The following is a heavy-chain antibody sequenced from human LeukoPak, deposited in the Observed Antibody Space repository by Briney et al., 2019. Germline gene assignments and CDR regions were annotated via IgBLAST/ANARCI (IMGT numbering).Heavy chain of an antibody. V-gene: IGHV4-4*09. D-gene: IGHD4-17*01. CDR1: GGSISDNY. J-gene: IGHJ5*02. CDR3: ARGHYDLAP. CDR2: ISPSGST. Sequence: SETLFLTCTVSGGSISDNYWSWVRQPPRRGLEWMGYISPSGSTQYDPSLERRLTMSLDTSKNQVSLKLRSVTAADTAIYFCARGHYDLAPWGQGILVTVSS.